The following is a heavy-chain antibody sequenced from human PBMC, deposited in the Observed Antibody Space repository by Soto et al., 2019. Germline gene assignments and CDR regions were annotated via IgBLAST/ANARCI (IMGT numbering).Heavy chain of an antibody. CDR1: GFTFSRYS. J-gene: IGHJ4*02. CDR3: AREVVLTEWYFDN. D-gene: IGHD2-21*01. V-gene: IGHV3-30-3*01. CDR2: TSSDGGTK. Sequence: QVQLMESGGGVVQPGGSLRLSSATSGFTFSRYSMHWFRQAPGKGLEWVAVTSSDGGTKFYADSVQGRFTVSRDNSKNTLYLQMNSLRPEDTAVYYCAREVVLTEWYFDNWGQGILVTVSS.